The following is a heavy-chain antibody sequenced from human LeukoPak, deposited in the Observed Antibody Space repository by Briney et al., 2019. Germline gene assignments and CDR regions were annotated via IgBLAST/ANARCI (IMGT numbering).Heavy chain of an antibody. J-gene: IGHJ5*02. CDR3: ARDGYYGSGSYYGDGNWFDP. V-gene: IGHV1-2*02. D-gene: IGHD3-10*01. Sequence: ASVKVSCKASGYTFTGYYMHWVRQAPGQGLEWMGWINPNSVGTNYAQKFQGRVTMTRDTSISTAYMELSRLRSDDTAVYYCARDGYYGSGSYYGDGNWFDPWGQGTLVTVSS. CDR2: INPNSVGT. CDR1: GYTFTGYY.